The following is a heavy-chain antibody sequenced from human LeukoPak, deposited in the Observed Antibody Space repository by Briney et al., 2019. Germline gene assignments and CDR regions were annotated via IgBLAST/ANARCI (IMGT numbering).Heavy chain of an antibody. CDR2: INLASGRT. D-gene: IGHD3-22*01. CDR3: ARGTYYDSSAYSGVRLFDY. CDR1: GYIFTGHY. V-gene: IGHV1-2*02. Sequence: WASVKVSCRASGYIFTGHYMHWIRQAPGQGLEWMGWINLASGRTNYAQNFQDRVTMTSDTSINTTYMELSRLGSDDTALYYCARGTYYDSSAYSGVRLFDYWGQGTLVTVSS. J-gene: IGHJ4*02.